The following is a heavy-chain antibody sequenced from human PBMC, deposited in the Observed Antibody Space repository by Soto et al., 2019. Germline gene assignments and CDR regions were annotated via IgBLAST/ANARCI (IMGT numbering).Heavy chain of an antibody. V-gene: IGHV3-33*01. CDR1: GFTFSKYA. CDR2: IFHDGSNT. CDR3: XXXXXXXXXXXXXXXX. J-gene: IGHJ4*02. Sequence: QAHLVESGGGVAQPGRSLRLSCAASGFTFSKYAMHWVRQAPGKGLKWVAVIFHDGSNTYYADSVKGRFTVSRDNSRXXXXXXXXXXXXXXXXXXXXXXXXXXXXXXXXXXXXWGQGTLVTVSS.